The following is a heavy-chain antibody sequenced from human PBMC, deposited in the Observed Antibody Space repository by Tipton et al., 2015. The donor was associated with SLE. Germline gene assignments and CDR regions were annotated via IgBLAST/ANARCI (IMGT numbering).Heavy chain of an antibody. CDR2: IYTIGST. Sequence: TLSLTCAVSGGSISSYYCSLFRQPPGKGLEWIGYIYTIGSTNYNPSLKGRVTISVDTSKNQFSLKLSSVTAADTAVYYCARERINDYGDGGIDYWGQGTLVTVSS. D-gene: IGHD4-17*01. CDR3: ARERINDYGDGGIDY. V-gene: IGHV4-4*08. J-gene: IGHJ4*02. CDR1: GGSISSYY.